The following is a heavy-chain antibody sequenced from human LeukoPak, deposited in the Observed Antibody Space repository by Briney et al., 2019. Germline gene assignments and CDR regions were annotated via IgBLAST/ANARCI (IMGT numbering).Heavy chain of an antibody. Sequence: PSETLSLTCTVSGASISSTTYYWGWIRQPPRKGLEWIASIYYSGSTYYNPSLKSRVTISVDTSKNQFSLKLSSVTAADTAVYYCARGGQQLVYYMDVWGKGTTVTVSS. CDR2: IYYSGST. CDR1: GASISSTTYY. J-gene: IGHJ6*03. D-gene: IGHD6-13*01. V-gene: IGHV4-39*01. CDR3: ARGGQQLVYYMDV.